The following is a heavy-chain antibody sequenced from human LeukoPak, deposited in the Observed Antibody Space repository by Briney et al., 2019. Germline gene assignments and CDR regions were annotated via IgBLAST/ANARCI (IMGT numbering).Heavy chain of an antibody. V-gene: IGHV3-7*03. J-gene: IGHJ4*02. Sequence: GGSLRLSCAASGFTFSSSWMSWVRQAPGKGLEWVANIKQDGSEKHYVDAVKGRFTISRDNAKNSLYLQMNSLRAEDTAVYYCARGNIFRNYYDSGGSLYYFDYWGQGTLVTVSS. CDR3: ARGNIFRNYYDSGGSLYYFDY. CDR1: GFTFSSSW. D-gene: IGHD3-22*01. CDR2: IKQDGSEK.